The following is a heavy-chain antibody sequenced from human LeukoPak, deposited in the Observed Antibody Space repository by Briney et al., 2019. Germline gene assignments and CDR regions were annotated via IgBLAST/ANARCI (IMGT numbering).Heavy chain of an antibody. CDR3: AKYPGEAAI. Sequence: GWSLRLSCAASGFAFSSYAMSWVRQAPGKGLEWVSAISGSGGSTYYADSVKGRFTISGDNSKNTMYLQMNSLRAEDTAVYYCAKYPGEAAIWGQGTMVTVSS. CDR1: GFAFSSYA. V-gene: IGHV3-23*01. D-gene: IGHD3-10*01. CDR2: ISGSGGST. J-gene: IGHJ3*02.